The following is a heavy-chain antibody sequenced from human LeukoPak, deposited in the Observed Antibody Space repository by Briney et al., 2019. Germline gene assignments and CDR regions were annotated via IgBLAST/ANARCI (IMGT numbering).Heavy chain of an antibody. J-gene: IGHJ6*03. D-gene: IGHD3-10*01. V-gene: IGHV4-59*01. CDR1: GGSISSYY. Sequence: PSETLSLTCTVSGGSISSYYWSWIRQPPGKGLEWIGYIHYSGSTNYRSSIKSRVTISVDRSKNQFSLKLSSVATADTAVYYCARVEEGYGSGRRENYYYYYMDVWGKGTTVTISS. CDR2: IHYSGST. CDR3: ARVEEGYGSGRRENYYYYYMDV.